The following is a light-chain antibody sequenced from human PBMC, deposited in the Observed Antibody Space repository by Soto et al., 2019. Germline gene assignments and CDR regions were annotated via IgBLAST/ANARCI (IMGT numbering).Light chain of an antibody. CDR3: VLYMGSGFWV. Sequence: QTVVTQEPSFSVSPGGTVTLTCGLSSGSVSISYYPSWYQQTPGQAPRTLIYSTNTRSSGVPDRFSGSILGNKAALTITGAQADDESDYYCVLYMGSGFWVFGGGTKVTVL. V-gene: IGLV8-61*01. CDR1: SGSVSISYY. J-gene: IGLJ3*02. CDR2: STN.